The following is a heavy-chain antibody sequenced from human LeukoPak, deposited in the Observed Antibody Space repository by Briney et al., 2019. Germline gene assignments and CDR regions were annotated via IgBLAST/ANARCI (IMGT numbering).Heavy chain of an antibody. J-gene: IGHJ4*02. CDR2: IRYDGTSK. CDR3: AKDGRDGGKPFDY. CDR1: GFSFGNYG. D-gene: IGHD4-23*01. Sequence: GGSLRLSCAASGFSFGNYGMNWVRQAPDKGLEWVAFIRYDGTSKYYTHSVKGRFTISRDNSKNTLYLQMDSLRTEDTAVYYCAKDGRDGGKPFDYWGEGTLVTVSS. V-gene: IGHV3-30*02.